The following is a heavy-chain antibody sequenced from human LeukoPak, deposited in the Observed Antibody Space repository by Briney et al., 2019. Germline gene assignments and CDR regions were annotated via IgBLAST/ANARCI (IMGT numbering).Heavy chain of an antibody. CDR2: IYHSGST. V-gene: IGHV4-4*02. Sequence: PSGTLSLTCAVSGGSISSSNWWSWVRQPPGKGLEWFGEIYHSGSTKYNPSPKRRVTISVDKSKNQFSLKLSSVTAADTAVYYCARGEGYSSSWYQPHFDYWGQGTLVTVSS. CDR3: ARGEGYSSSWYQPHFDY. J-gene: IGHJ4*02. CDR1: GGSISSSNW. D-gene: IGHD6-13*01.